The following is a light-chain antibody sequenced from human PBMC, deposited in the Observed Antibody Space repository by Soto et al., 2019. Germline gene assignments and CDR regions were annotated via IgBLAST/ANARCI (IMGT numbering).Light chain of an antibody. V-gene: IGKV1-5*01. J-gene: IGKJ5*01. CDR2: DAS. CDR3: QQYNTHSGT. CDR1: QTFNAW. Sequence: DIQMTQSPSTLSASLGDRVTITFRASQTFNAWLAWYQHKPGKAPKPLIYDASSLESGVPARFSGSGSGTEFILTISSLQPDDVGTYYCQQYNTHSGTFGQGTRLEIK.